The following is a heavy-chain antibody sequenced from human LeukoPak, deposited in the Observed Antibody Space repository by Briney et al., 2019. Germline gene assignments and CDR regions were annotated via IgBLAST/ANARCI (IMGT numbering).Heavy chain of an antibody. Sequence: ASVKVSCKASGGTFSSYAISRVRQAPGQGLEWMGGIIPIFGTANYAQKFQGRVTITADESTSTAYMELSSLRSEDTAVYYCASHSAGGPHPQLNYYYMDVWGKGTTVIVSS. CDR3: ASHSAGGPHPQLNYYYMDV. J-gene: IGHJ6*03. D-gene: IGHD3-16*01. V-gene: IGHV1-69*13. CDR1: GGTFSSYA. CDR2: IIPIFGTA.